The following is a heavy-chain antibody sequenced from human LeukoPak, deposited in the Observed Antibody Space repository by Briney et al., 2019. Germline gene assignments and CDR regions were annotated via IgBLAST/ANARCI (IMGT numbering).Heavy chain of an antibody. CDR3: AREGAVAGIVDY. D-gene: IGHD6-19*01. Sequence: GGSLRLSCAASGFTFSNHGMNWVRQAPGKGLEWVSGISPSGDITYYADSVKGRFTISRDNSKNTLYLQMNSLRAEDTAVYYCAREGAVAGIVDYWGQGTLVTVSS. CDR1: GFTFSNHG. J-gene: IGHJ4*02. V-gene: IGHV3-23*01. CDR2: ISPSGDIT.